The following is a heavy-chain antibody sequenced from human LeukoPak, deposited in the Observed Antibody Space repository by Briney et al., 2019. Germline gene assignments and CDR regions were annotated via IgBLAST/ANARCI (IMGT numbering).Heavy chain of an antibody. Sequence: ASVKVSCTPSGYTFTDYYLHWVRQAPGQGLEWMGWINPNSGNTGYAQKFQGRVTITRNTSISTAYMELSSLRSEDTAVYYCARADHYRLIGGIDYRGQGTLVTVSS. CDR2: INPNSGNT. CDR3: ARADHYRLIGGIDY. V-gene: IGHV1-8*03. D-gene: IGHD3-16*02. CDR1: GYTFTDYY. J-gene: IGHJ4*02.